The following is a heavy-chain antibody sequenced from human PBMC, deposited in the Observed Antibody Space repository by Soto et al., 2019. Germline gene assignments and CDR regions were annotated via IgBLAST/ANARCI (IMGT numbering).Heavy chain of an antibody. V-gene: IGHV3-23*01. CDR2: ISGSGDST. CDR3: ARRGSGSYYDY. CDR1: GFTFSSYA. D-gene: IGHD1-26*01. J-gene: IGHJ4*02. Sequence: EVQLLESGGGLVQPGGSLRLSCAASGFTFSSYAMRWVRQAPVKGLEWVSAISGSGDSTYYADSVKGRFTISRDNSKNTLYLQLNSQSAEDTAVYYCARRGSGSYYDYWGQGTLVTVSS.